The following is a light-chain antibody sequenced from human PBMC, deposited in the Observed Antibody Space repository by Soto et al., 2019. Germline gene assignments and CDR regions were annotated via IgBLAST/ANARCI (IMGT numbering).Light chain of an antibody. V-gene: IGKV3-15*01. J-gene: IGKJ1*01. CDR1: QSVSSN. CDR3: QQYNSWWT. Sequence: EIVMTQSPVTLSVSPGERATLSCRAGQSVSSNLAWYQQKPGQAPRLLIYGASTRATGIPARFTGSGSGTEFTLTISSLQFDDSAVYYCQQYNSWWTFGQGTKVEIK. CDR2: GAS.